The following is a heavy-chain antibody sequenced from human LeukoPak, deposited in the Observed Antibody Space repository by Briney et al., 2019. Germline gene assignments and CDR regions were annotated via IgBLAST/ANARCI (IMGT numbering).Heavy chain of an antibody. CDR3: AKSGGYGLIDY. V-gene: IGHV4-39*01. Sequence: SETLSLTCTVSGASIGGSGYYWGWIRQPPGKGLEWIGSIYSSGSTYYNASLQSRVTISIETPKNQISLRLNSVTAADTAMYYCAKSGGYGLIDYWGQGTLVTVSS. J-gene: IGHJ4*02. D-gene: IGHD1-26*01. CDR1: GASIGGSGYY. CDR2: IYSSGST.